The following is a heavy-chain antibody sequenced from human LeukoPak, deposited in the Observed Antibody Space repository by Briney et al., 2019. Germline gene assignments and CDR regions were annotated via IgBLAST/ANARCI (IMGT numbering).Heavy chain of an antibody. Sequence: PGGSLRLSCAASGFTFSSYAIHWVRQAPGKGLEWVAVISYDGSNKYYADSVKGRFTISRDNSKNTLYLQMNSLRAEDTAVYYCARDGEDTAMVAYFDYWGQGTLVTVSS. V-gene: IGHV3-30-3*01. CDR1: GFTFSSYA. CDR3: ARDGEDTAMVAYFDY. D-gene: IGHD5-18*01. J-gene: IGHJ4*02. CDR2: ISYDGSNK.